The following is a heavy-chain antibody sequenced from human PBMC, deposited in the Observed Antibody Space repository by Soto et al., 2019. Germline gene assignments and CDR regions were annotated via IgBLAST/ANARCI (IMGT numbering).Heavy chain of an antibody. CDR3: ASGLVTTLHY. V-gene: IGHV4-30-2*01. J-gene: IGHJ4*02. CDR2: IYHSGST. Sequence: SETLSLTCTVSGGSINGGGYSWSWIRQPPGKGLEWIGYIYHSGSTYYNPSLKSRVTISVDRSKNQFSLKLSSVTAADTAVYYCASGLVTTLHYWGQGTLVTVSS. CDR1: GGSINGGGYS. D-gene: IGHD4-17*01.